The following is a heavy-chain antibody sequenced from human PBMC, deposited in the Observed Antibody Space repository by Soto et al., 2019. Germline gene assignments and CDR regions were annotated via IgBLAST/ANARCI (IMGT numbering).Heavy chain of an antibody. D-gene: IGHD3-3*01. CDR1: GYTSTSYG. V-gene: IGHV1-18*01. CDR2: ISAYNGNT. Sequence: ASVKVSCKASGYTSTSYGISGVRQAPGQGLEWMGWISAYNGNTNYAQKLQGRVTMTTDTSTSTAYMELRSLRSDDTAVYYCARVPPTYYDFWSGSIPRGWFDPWGQGTLVTVSS. J-gene: IGHJ5*02. CDR3: ARVPPTYYDFWSGSIPRGWFDP.